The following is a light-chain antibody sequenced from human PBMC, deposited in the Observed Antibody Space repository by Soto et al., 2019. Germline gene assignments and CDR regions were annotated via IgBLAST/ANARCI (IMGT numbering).Light chain of an antibody. Sequence: QPALAQPPSGSGSLRHRGSISCTESSSNIGAGYDVLWYQQLPGTAPKLLIYGNSNRPSGVPDRFSGSKSGTSASLAITGLQAEDEADYYCQSYDSSLSGTYVFGTGTKVTVL. CDR1: SSNIGAGYD. CDR3: QSYDSSLSGTYV. CDR2: GNS. J-gene: IGLJ1*01. V-gene: IGLV1-40*01.